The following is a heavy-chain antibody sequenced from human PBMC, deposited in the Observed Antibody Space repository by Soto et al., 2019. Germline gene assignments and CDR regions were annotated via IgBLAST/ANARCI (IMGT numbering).Heavy chain of an antibody. Sequence: PSETLSLTCTVSGGSISNYYWSWIRQHPGKGLEWIGYIYYSGSTYYNPSLKSRVTISVDTSKNQFSLKLSSVTAADTAVYYCAREKNYYDSSGYYHNWFDPWGQGTLVTVSS. D-gene: IGHD3-22*01. CDR1: GGSISNYY. CDR2: IYYSGST. J-gene: IGHJ5*02. V-gene: IGHV4-59*06. CDR3: AREKNYYDSSGYYHNWFDP.